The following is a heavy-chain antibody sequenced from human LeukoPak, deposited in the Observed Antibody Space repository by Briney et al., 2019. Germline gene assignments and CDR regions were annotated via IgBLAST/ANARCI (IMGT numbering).Heavy chain of an antibody. CDR1: GFTFDDYD. CDR3: AREDYYYGSGSPLGAFDI. J-gene: IGHJ3*02. CDR2: INWNGGST. Sequence: PGGSLRLSCAASGFTFDDYDMSWVRQAPGKGLEWVSGINWNGGSTGYADSVKGRFTISRDNAKNSLYLQMNSLRAEDTALYYCAREDYYYGSGSPLGAFDIWGQGTMVTVSS. D-gene: IGHD3-10*01. V-gene: IGHV3-20*04.